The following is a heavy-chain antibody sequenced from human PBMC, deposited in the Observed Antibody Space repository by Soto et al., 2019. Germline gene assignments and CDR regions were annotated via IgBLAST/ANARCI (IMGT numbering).Heavy chain of an antibody. J-gene: IGHJ5*01. Sequence: ASVKVSCKASGYTFTSYAMHWVRQAPGQRREWMGWLNAGNGNTKYSQKFQGRVTITRDTSASTAYMELSSLRSEDTAVYYCARDARLLCFGELSGLYGWFDSWGQGKLVIVS. CDR2: LNAGNGNT. V-gene: IGHV1-3*01. CDR1: GYTFTSYA. D-gene: IGHD3-10*01. CDR3: ARDARLLCFGELSGLYGWFDS.